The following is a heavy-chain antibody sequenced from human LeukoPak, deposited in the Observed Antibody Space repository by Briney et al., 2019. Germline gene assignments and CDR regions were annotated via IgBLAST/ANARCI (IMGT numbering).Heavy chain of an antibody. Sequence: GASVKVSCKASGYTFTSYYMHWVRQAPGQGLEWMGIINPSGGSTSYARKFQGRVTMTRDMSTSTVYMELSSLRSEDTAVYYCARDLEGLWFGESFDPWGQGTLVTVSS. D-gene: IGHD3-10*01. CDR3: ARDLEGLWFGESFDP. CDR1: GYTFTSYY. J-gene: IGHJ5*02. V-gene: IGHV1-46*01. CDR2: INPSGGST.